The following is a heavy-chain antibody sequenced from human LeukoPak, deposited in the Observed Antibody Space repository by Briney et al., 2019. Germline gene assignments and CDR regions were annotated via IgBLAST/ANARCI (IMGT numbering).Heavy chain of an antibody. CDR3: ARAVVVTTDAFDI. CDR1: GFTFSSYS. J-gene: IGHJ3*02. CDR2: ISSSSSYI. Sequence: GGPLRLSCAASGFTFSSYSMNWVRQAPGKGLEWVSSISSSSSYIYYADSVKGRFTISRDNAKNSLYLQMNSLRAEDTAVYYCARAVVVTTDAFDIWGQGTMVTVSS. V-gene: IGHV3-21*01. D-gene: IGHD2-21*02.